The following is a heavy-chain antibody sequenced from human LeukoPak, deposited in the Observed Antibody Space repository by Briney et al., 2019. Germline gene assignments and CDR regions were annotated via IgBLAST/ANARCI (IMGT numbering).Heavy chain of an antibody. J-gene: IGHJ4*02. Sequence: ASVKVSCKTSGYAFTSYGISWVRQAPGRGLEWMGWISPYNGKTNYAQNFQGRVTMTTDTSTSAAYMELRTLRSGDAAVYDCARGANYYDTSGSFDYWGQGTLVTVSS. CDR2: ISPYNGKT. CDR1: GYAFTSYG. CDR3: ARGANYYDTSGSFDY. V-gene: IGHV1-18*01. D-gene: IGHD3-22*01.